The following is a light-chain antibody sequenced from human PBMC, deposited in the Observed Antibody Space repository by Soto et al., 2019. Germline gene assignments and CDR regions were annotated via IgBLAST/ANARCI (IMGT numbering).Light chain of an antibody. CDR1: QSVSTH. J-gene: IGKJ2*01. Sequence: EIVVTQFPATLSVSPGERATLSCRTSQSVSTHLAWFQQRPGQAPRLLIYETSTRATGVPARFTDSGSETEFTLTISSLQSEDFAVYYCQQYHIWYTFGQGTELEIK. V-gene: IGKV3-15*01. CDR3: QQYHIWYT. CDR2: ETS.